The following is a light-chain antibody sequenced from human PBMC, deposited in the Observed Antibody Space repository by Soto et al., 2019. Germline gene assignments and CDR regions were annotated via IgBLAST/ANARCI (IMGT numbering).Light chain of an antibody. V-gene: IGLV2-14*02. J-gene: IGLJ2*01. Sequence: QSVLTQPASVSGSPGQSITISCTGTSSNVGSYKLVSWYQQHPDKAPKLIIFEVSNRPSGISSRFSGSKSGNTASLTISGLQAEDEADYYCASYTSSSTSVIFGRGTKLTVL. CDR2: EVS. CDR3: ASYTSSSTSVI. CDR1: SSNVGSYKL.